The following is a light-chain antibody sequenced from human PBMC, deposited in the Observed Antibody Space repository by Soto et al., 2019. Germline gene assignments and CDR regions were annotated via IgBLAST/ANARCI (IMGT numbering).Light chain of an antibody. Sequence: QSALAQPASVSGSPGQSITISCTGTSSDVGGYNYVSWYQHHPGKAPKLMIYEVSNRPSGVSHRFSGSKSGNTASLTISGLQAEDEADFYCSSYTSSSTRVFXTGTKVTVL. CDR2: EVS. J-gene: IGLJ1*01. V-gene: IGLV2-14*01. CDR1: SSDVGGYNY. CDR3: SSYTSSSTRV.